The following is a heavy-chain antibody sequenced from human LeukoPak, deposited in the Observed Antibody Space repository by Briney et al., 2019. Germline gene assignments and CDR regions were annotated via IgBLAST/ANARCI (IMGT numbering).Heavy chain of an antibody. D-gene: IGHD5/OR15-5a*01. CDR3: AREVSGDTGDY. J-gene: IGHJ4*02. V-gene: IGHV3-53*01. CDR2: IYSGGST. CDR1: GFTVSSNY. Sequence: GGSLRLSCAASGFTVSSNYMSWVRQAPGKGLEWVSVIYSGGSTYYTDSVKGRFTISRDNSKNTLYLQMNSLRAEDTAVYYCAREVSGDTGDYWGQGTLVTVSS.